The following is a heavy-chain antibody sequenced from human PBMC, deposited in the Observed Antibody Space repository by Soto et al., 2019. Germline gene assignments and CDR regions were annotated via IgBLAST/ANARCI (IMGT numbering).Heavy chain of an antibody. Sequence: GASVKVSCKASGYTFTSYAMHWVRQAPGQRLEWMGWINAGNGNTKYSQKFQGRVTITRDTSASTAYMELSSLRSEDTAVYYCAATRITMVRGVDYYYYGMDVWGQGTTVTVSS. CDR2: INAGNGNT. V-gene: IGHV1-3*01. D-gene: IGHD3-10*01. J-gene: IGHJ6*02. CDR1: GYTFTSYA. CDR3: AATRITMVRGVDYYYYGMDV.